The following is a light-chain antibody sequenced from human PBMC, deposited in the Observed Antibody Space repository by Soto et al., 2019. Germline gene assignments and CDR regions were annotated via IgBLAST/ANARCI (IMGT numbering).Light chain of an antibody. CDR1: QSVSSN. CDR3: QQYNNWPT. CDR2: GAS. J-gene: IGKJ1*01. Sequence: EIVMTQSPATLSVPPGERTPLSCRASQSVSSNLAWYQQKPGQAPRFLIYGASTRATGIPATFSGSGSGTEFTLTISSLQSEDLAVYYCQQYNNWPTFGQGTKVEIK. V-gene: IGKV3-15*01.